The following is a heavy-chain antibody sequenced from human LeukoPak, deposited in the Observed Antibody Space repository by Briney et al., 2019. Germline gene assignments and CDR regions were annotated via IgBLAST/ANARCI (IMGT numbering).Heavy chain of an antibody. CDR3: ARDLGHEYCSSTSCYTAHWFDP. CDR2: INYRGST. Sequence: PSETLSLTCTVSGGSISSYYWSWIRQPPGKGLEWIGNINYRGSTNYNPSLKSGVTISVDTSKNQFSLKLSSVTAADTAVYYCARDLGHEYCSSTSCYTAHWFDPWGQGTLVTVSS. V-gene: IGHV4-59*12. J-gene: IGHJ5*02. D-gene: IGHD2-2*02. CDR1: GGSISSYY.